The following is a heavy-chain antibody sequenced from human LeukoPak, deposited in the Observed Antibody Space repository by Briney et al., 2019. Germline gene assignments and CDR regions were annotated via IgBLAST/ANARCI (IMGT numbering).Heavy chain of an antibody. CDR2: ISHRGRT. Sequence: SETLSLTCAVHGGSISGYYWSWIRQPPEQGLEWIGDISHRGRTHYTPSLQSRVTISVHTSKNQFALNLTSVPAADTAVYYCARVPLRFLAPFDYWGQGSLVTVSS. CDR1: GGSISGYY. CDR3: ARVPLRFLAPFDY. D-gene: IGHD3-3*01. J-gene: IGHJ4*02. V-gene: IGHV4-34*01.